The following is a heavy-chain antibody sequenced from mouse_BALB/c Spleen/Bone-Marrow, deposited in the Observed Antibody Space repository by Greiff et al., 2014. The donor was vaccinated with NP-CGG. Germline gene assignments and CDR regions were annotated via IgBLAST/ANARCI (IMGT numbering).Heavy chain of an antibody. Sequence: QVQLQQSGPQVVRPGASVKISCKASGYSFTSYWMHWVKQRPGQGLEWIGMIDPSDSDTRLNQEFKDKATLTVDKSSSTAYMQLSSPKSEDSAVYYCARVGRRLPYYFDYWGQGTTLTVSS. D-gene: IGHD3-2*02. J-gene: IGHJ2*01. CDR3: ARVGRRLPYYFDY. CDR2: IDPSDSDT. CDR1: GYSFTSYW. V-gene: IGHV1S126*01.